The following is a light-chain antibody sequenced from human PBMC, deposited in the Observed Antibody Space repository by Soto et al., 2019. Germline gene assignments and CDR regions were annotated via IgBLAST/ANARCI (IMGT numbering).Light chain of an antibody. Sequence: QSALTQPPSASGSPGQSVTISCTGTSSDVGGYNFVSWYQQHPGKAPKLMIHDVNKRPSGVPDRFSGSKSGNTASLTVSGLQAEDEADYYCSSHAGTINAFVFGTGTKVTVL. CDR1: SSDVGGYNF. CDR3: SSHAGTINAFV. J-gene: IGLJ1*01. V-gene: IGLV2-8*01. CDR2: DVN.